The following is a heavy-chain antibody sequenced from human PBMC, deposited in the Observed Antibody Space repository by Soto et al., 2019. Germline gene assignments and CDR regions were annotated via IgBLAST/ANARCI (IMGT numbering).Heavy chain of an antibody. CDR2: IIPIFGTA. D-gene: IGHD6-13*01. CDR3: ARVKQQLPNLNWFDP. J-gene: IGHJ5*02. Sequence: ASVKVSCKASGGTFSSYAISWVRQAPGQGLEWMGGIIPIFGTANYAQKFQGRVTITADESTSTAYMELSSLRSEDTAVYYCARVKQQLPNLNWFDPWGQGTLVTVSS. V-gene: IGHV1-69*13. CDR1: GGTFSSYA.